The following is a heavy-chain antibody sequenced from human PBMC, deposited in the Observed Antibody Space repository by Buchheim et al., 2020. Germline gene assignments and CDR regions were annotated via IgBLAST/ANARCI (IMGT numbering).Heavy chain of an antibody. D-gene: IGHD5/OR15-5a*01. CDR3: ARCLSSRGWFDP. V-gene: IGHV3-33*01. CDR1: RFTFSDYG. Sequence: QVQVVESGGGVVQPGRSLRLSCAASRFTFSDYGMHWVRQAPGKGLEWVAVIWYDGGNKYYADSVKGRFTISRDTSKNTLYLQMNSLRVEDTAVYFCARCLSSRGWFDPWGQGTL. CDR2: IWYDGGNK. J-gene: IGHJ5*02.